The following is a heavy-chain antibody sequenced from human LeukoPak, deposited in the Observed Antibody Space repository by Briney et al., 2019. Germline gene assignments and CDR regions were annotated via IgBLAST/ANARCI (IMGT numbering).Heavy chain of an antibody. J-gene: IGHJ6*03. CDR3: ARDADRSSWRPLYYYYYMDV. D-gene: IGHD6-13*01. CDR2: INPSGGST. V-gene: IGHV1-46*01. CDR1: GYTFTSYY. Sequence: ASVKVSCKASGYTFTSYYMHWVRQAPGQGLEWMGIINPSGGSTSYAQKFQGRVTMTRDMSTSTVHMELSSLRSEDTAVYYCARDADRSSWRPLYYYYYMDVWGKGTTVTVSS.